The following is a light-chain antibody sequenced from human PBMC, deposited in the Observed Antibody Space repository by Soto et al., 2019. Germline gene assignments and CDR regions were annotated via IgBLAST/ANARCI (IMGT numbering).Light chain of an antibody. CDR3: TSWDDSLNGYV. CDR1: SSNSGSTT. CDR2: SHN. V-gene: IGLV1-44*01. J-gene: IGLJ1*01. Sequence: QPVLTQPLSAAGTPVQRVTIPCSRNSSNSGSTTVNWYQHLPGTAPKLLIYSHNQRPSGVPDRFSGSKSGPSASLAISGLQSEDQADYYCTSWDDSLNGYVFRTGTTVTVL.